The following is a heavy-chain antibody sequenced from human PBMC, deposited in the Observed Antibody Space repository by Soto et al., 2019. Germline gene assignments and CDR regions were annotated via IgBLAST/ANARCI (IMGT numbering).Heavy chain of an antibody. CDR1: GFTFSSYA. CDR2: ISYDGSNK. Sequence: GGSLRLSCAASGFTFSSYAMHWVRQAPGKGLEWVAVISYDGSNKYYADSVKGRFTISRDNSKNTLYLQMNSLRAEDTAVYYCARVGNYEFGYYYGMDVWGQGTTVTVSS. V-gene: IGHV3-30-3*01. D-gene: IGHD4-4*01. J-gene: IGHJ6*02. CDR3: ARVGNYEFGYYYGMDV.